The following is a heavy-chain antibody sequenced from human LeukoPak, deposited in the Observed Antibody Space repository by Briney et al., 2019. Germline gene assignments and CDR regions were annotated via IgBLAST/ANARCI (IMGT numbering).Heavy chain of an antibody. CDR2: IYYSGST. J-gene: IGHJ4*02. D-gene: IGHD6-13*01. CDR3: AGISSWYGVAFDY. CDR1: GGSIRSGGYY. V-gene: IGHV4-31*03. Sequence: SQTLSLTCTVSGGSIRSGGYYWSWIRQHPGKGLEWIGYIYYSGSTYYNPSLKSRVTISVDTSKNQFSLKLSSVTAADTAVYYCAGISSWYGVAFDYWGQGTLVTVSS.